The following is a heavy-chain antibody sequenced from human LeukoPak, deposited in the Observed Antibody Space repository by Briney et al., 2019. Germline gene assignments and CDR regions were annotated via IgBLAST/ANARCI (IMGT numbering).Heavy chain of an antibody. CDR2: IYYSGST. V-gene: IGHV4-39*01. D-gene: IGHD3/OR15-3a*01. Sequence: PSETLSLTCTVSGGSISSSSYYWGWIRQPPGKGLEWIGSIYYSGSTYYNPSLKSRVTISVDTSKNQFSLKLSSVTAADTAVYYCARHCSGTGPPPPLLWGQGTMVTVSS. CDR3: ARHCSGTGPPPPLL. J-gene: IGHJ3*01. CDR1: GGSISSSSYY.